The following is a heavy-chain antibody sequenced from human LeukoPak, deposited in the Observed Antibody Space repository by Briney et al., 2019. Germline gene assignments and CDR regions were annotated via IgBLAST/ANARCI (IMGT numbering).Heavy chain of an antibody. CDR2: IIPIFGTA. CDR3: AKGLAAMVEPDVN. Sequence: SVKVSCKASGGTFSSYAISWVRQAPGQGLEWMGGIIPIFGTANYAQKFQGRVTITADESTSTAYMELSSLRSEDAAVYYCAKGLAAMVEPDVNWGQGTLVTVSS. CDR1: GGTFSSYA. D-gene: IGHD5-18*01. V-gene: IGHV1-69*01. J-gene: IGHJ4*02.